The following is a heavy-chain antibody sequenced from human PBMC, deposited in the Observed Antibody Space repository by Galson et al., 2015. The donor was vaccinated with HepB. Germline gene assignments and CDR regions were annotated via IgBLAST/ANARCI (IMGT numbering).Heavy chain of an antibody. CDR2: ISTSGETI. CDR1: GFIFSNYF. Sequence: SLRLSCAGSGFIFSNYFMNWVRQAPGRGLEWISYISTSGETIHYADSVKGRFTISRDNDKKSLFLHMSGLRDEDTAVYYCARSVVRGGWRHYHGMDVWGQGTTVTVSS. D-gene: IGHD6-19*01. V-gene: IGHV3-48*02. CDR3: ARSVVRGGWRHYHGMDV. J-gene: IGHJ6*02.